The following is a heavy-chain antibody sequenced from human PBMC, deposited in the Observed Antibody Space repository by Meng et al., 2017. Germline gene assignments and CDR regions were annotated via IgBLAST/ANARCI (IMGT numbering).Heavy chain of an antibody. V-gene: IGHV4-34*01. D-gene: IGHD6-13*01. CDR2: SNRSGSS. CDR3: ARGGYRSSGECRYEFSQH. Sequence: LGGGGGLEPSEALSRPSAVYGGLFISHYSSWCSQPPAKRREWSGASNRSGSSSYYPSLKSRVSISIDTAKYQFTLNLRSVSAADTAVDYCARGGYRSSGECRYEFSQHWGQGTLVTVSS. J-gene: IGHJ1*01. CDR1: GGLFISHY.